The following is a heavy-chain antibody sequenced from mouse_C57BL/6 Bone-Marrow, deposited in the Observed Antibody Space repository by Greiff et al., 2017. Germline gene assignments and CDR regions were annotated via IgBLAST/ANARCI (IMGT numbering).Heavy chain of an antibody. CDR2: IYPTSGRT. J-gene: IGHJ2*01. CDR3: ARSGPLGRSFDY. Sequence: QVQLQQPGAELVKPGASVKMSCKASGYTFTSYWITWVQQSPGQGLEWIGDIYPTSGRTNYTEKFKSKAILTVDTSSNTAYMQLSSLTSEDSAVFYCARSGPLGRSFDYWGQGTTLTVTS. V-gene: IGHV1-55*01. D-gene: IGHD4-1*01. CDR1: GYTFTSYW.